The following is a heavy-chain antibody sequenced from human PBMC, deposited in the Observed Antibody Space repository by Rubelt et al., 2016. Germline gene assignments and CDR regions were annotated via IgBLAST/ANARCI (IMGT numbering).Heavy chain of an antibody. Sequence: VQLQESGPGLVKPSETLSLTCTVSSGSISIYYWSWIRQPPGKGLEWIGYIYYSGSTNYNPSLKSRVTISLDTSKDQFSLRLNSVTAADTAVYYCARPSDYGDYIGYWGRGTPVTVSS. J-gene: IGHJ4*02. CDR1: SGSISIYY. D-gene: IGHD4-17*01. V-gene: IGHV4-59*01. CDR3: ARPSDYGDYIGY. CDR2: IYYSGST.